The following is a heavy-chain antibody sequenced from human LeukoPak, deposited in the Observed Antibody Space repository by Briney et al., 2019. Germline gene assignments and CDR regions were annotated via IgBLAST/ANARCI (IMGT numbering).Heavy chain of an antibody. Sequence: PGGSLRLSCAASGFTFSNAWMSWVRQAPGKGLEWVGRIKSKTDGETTDYAAPVKGRFTISRDDSKNTLYLQMNSLKTEDTAVYYCTTGPPYDYWGQGTLVTVSS. CDR2: IKSKTDGETT. CDR1: GFTFSNAW. CDR3: TTGPPYDY. J-gene: IGHJ4*02. V-gene: IGHV3-15*01.